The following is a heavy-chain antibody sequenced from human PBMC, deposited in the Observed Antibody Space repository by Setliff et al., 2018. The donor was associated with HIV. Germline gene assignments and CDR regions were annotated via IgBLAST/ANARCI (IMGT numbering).Heavy chain of an antibody. Sequence: SETLSLTCTVSGGSISGHYWSWIRQPPGKGLEWIGSIHYSGSTNYNPSLKSRVTISVDTSKNQFSLKLSSVTAADTALYFCAREAYFFASGTYYFDSWGQGTLVTVSS. V-gene: IGHV4-59*11. CDR1: GGSISGHY. CDR3: AREAYFFASGTYYFDS. CDR2: IHYSGST. D-gene: IGHD3-10*01. J-gene: IGHJ4*02.